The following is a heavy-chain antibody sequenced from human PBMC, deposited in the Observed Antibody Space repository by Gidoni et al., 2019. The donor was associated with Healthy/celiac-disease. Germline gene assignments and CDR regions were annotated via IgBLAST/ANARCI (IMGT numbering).Heavy chain of an antibody. CDR2: ISISSSTI. V-gene: IGHV3-48*01. J-gene: IGHJ4*02. CDR3: AREPMVRGYVDY. CDR1: GFTFSSYS. D-gene: IGHD3-10*01. Sequence: EVQLVESGGGLVQPGWSLRLPCAASGFTFSSYSMHCVRQSQVKGLEWVSYISISSSTIYYADSVKGRFTISRDNAKNSLYLQMNSLRAEDTAVYYCAREPMVRGYVDYWGQGTLVTVSS.